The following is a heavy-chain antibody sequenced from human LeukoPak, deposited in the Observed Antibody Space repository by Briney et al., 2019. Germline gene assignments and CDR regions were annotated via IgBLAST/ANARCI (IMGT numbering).Heavy chain of an antibody. CDR2: ISSSSSYI. V-gene: IGHV3-21*01. CDR1: GFTFSSYS. J-gene: IGHJ4*02. Sequence: GGSLRLSCAASGFTFSSYSMNWVRQAPGRGLEWVSSISSSSSYIYYADSVKGRFTISRDNTKNSLYLQMNSLRAEDTAVYYCARDARMTTVTTFDYWGQGTLVTVSS. CDR3: ARDARMTTVTTFDY. D-gene: IGHD4-17*01.